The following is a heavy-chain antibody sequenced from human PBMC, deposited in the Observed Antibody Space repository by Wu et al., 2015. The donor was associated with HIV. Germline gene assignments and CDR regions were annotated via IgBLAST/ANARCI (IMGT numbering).Heavy chain of an antibody. CDR1: RSTFTGYH. J-gene: IGHJ4*02. CDR2: INPNSGGT. D-gene: IGHD3-9*01. Sequence: QVQLVQSGAEVKKPGASVKVSCKASRSTFTGYHLHWVRQAPGQGLEWMGWINPNSGGTKYAQKFQGRVTMTRDTSISTAYLELSRLKSDDTAMYYCAHSENDWLLVDYWGRERWSPSPQ. V-gene: IGHV1-2*02. CDR3: AHSENDWLLVDY.